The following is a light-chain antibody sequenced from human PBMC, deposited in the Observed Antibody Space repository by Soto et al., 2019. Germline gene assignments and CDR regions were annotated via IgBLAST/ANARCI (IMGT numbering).Light chain of an antibody. J-gene: IGKJ2*01. CDR2: GAS. CDR1: QSVSDN. Sequence: EIVMTQSPATLSVSPGERANLSCRASQSVSDNLSWYQQKPGQAPRRLIYGASTRATGIPARFSGSGSGTEFTLNISSLQSEDFAGYYCQQYNNWPPAYTFGQGTQVAIK. V-gene: IGKV3-15*01. CDR3: QQYNNWPPAYT.